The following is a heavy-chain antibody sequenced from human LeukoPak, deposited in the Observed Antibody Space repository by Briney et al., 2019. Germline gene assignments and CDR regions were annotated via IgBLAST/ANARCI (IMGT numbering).Heavy chain of an antibody. Sequence: SGTLSLTCAVSGDSISSSNWWSWVRQPPGKGLEWIGEIYHSGSTNYNPSLKSRVTISVDKSKNQFPLRLSSVTAADTAVYYCARIYVDTAMVRWFDPWGQGTLVTVSS. D-gene: IGHD5-18*01. CDR3: ARIYVDTAMVRWFDP. CDR2: IYHSGST. CDR1: GDSISSSNW. V-gene: IGHV4-4*02. J-gene: IGHJ5*02.